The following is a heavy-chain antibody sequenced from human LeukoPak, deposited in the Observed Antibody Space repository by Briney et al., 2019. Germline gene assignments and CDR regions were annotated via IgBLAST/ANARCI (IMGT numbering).Heavy chain of an antibody. V-gene: IGHV3-30*04. CDR1: GFTFSSYA. D-gene: IGHD6-13*01. J-gene: IGHJ5*02. Sequence: TGGSLRLSCAASGFTFSSYAMHWVRQAPGKGLEWVAVISYDGSNKYYADSVKGRFTISRDNSKNTLYLQMNSLRAEDTAVYHCARAAAAAVYWFDPWGQGTLVTVSS. CDR2: ISYDGSNK. CDR3: ARAAAAAVYWFDP.